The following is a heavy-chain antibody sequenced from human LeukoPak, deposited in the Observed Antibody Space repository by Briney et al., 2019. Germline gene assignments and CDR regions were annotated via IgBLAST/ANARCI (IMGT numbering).Heavy chain of an antibody. D-gene: IGHD5-18*01. V-gene: IGHV3-7*03. CDR1: GFTFSSYW. CDR3: AKDRRRGYSYGAFDY. CDR2: IKEDGSEK. Sequence: PGGSLRLSCAASGFTFSSYWMTWVRQAPGKEPEWVANIKEDGSEKYYEDSVRGRFTIPRDNSKNTLYLQMNSLRAEDTAVYYCAKDRRRGYSYGAFDYWGQGTLVTVSS. J-gene: IGHJ4*02.